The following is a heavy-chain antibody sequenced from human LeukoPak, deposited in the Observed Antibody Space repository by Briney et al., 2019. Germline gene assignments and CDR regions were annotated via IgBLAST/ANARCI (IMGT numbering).Heavy chain of an antibody. Sequence: KHSHRLSLTCAVYGGSFSGYYWNWIRQAPEKGLEWIGEINHSGSTNDNPSLKSRVTMSVDTSRNQFSLRLSSVTAADTAVYYCARSYDYLWGSHRYAPTFDSWGQGTLVTVSS. V-gene: IGHV4-34*01. CDR2: INHSGST. J-gene: IGHJ4*02. CDR1: GGSFSGYY. D-gene: IGHD3-16*02. CDR3: ARSYDYLWGSHRYAPTFDS.